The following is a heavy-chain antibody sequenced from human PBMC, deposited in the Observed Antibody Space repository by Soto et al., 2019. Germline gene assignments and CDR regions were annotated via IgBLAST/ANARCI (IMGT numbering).Heavy chain of an antibody. V-gene: IGHV1-69*06. J-gene: IGHJ6*02. CDR1: GGTFSSYA. Sequence: SVKVSCKASGGTFSSYAISWVRQAPGQGLEWMGGIIPIFGTANYAQKFQGRVTITADKSTSTAYMELSSLRSEDTAVYYCARGEGSGSYYTSGNYYGMDVWGQGTTVTVYS. CDR3: ARGEGSGSYYTSGNYYGMDV. D-gene: IGHD3-10*01. CDR2: IIPIFGTA.